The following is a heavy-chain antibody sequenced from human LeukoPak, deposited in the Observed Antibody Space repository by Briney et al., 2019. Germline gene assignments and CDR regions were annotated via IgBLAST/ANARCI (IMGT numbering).Heavy chain of an antibody. D-gene: IGHD4-17*01. CDR2: ISSSGNTM. CDR3: ARGESGDYDFDY. CDR1: GFTFSNYE. Sequence: GGSLRLSCIGSGFTFSNYEMNWVRQAPGKGLEWVSHISSSGNTMHYADSVKGRFTISKDNAKNSLYLQMNSLRAEDTAVYYCARGESGDYDFDYWGQGTLVTVSS. V-gene: IGHV3-48*03. J-gene: IGHJ4*02.